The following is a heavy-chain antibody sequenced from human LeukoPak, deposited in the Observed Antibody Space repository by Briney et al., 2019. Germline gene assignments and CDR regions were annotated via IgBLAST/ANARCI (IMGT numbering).Heavy chain of an antibody. D-gene: IGHD3-16*02. Sequence: PSETLSLTCAVSGGSISSSNWWSWVRQPPGKGLEWIGEIYHSGSTNYTPSLKSRVTISVDKSKNQFSLKLSSVTAADTAVYYCARIYYDYVWGSYRPYYFDYWGQGTLVTVSS. J-gene: IGHJ4*02. V-gene: IGHV4-4*02. CDR3: ARIYYDYVWGSYRPYYFDY. CDR1: GGSISSSNW. CDR2: IYHSGST.